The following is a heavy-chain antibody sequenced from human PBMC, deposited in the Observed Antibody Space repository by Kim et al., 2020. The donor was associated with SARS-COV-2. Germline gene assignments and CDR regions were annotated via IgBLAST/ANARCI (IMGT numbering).Heavy chain of an antibody. CDR3: ATVPHNYYDSSGYPRNWFDP. D-gene: IGHD3-22*01. V-gene: IGHV1-24*01. CDR2: FDPEDGET. J-gene: IGHJ5*02. Sequence: ASVKVSCKVSGYTLTELSMHWVRQAPGKGLEWMGGFDPEDGETIYAQKFQGRVTMTEDTSTDTAYMELSSLRSEDTAVYYCATVPHNYYDSSGYPRNWFDPWGQGTLVTVSS. CDR1: GYTLTELS.